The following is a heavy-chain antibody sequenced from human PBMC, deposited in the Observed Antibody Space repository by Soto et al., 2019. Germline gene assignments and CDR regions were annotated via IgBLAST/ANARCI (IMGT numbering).Heavy chain of an antibody. CDR1: GFTFSGYA. Sequence: QVQLVESGGGVVQPGTSLRLSCAASGFTFSGYAMHWVRQAPGKGLEWVAVISSDGGNKYSADSVKGRFTISRDNSKNTVYLQMNSLRADDTAVYYCARVRRDFYYYSMDVWGQGTTVIVSS. CDR3: ARVRRDFYYYSMDV. J-gene: IGHJ6*02. CDR2: ISSDGGNK. V-gene: IGHV3-30-3*01.